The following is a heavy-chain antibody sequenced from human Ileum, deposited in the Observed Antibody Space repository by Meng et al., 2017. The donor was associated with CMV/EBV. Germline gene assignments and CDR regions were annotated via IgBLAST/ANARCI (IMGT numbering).Heavy chain of an antibody. Sequence: QVQLVQSGSELRKPGASVKVSCKASGYNFTTNNIIWVRQAPGQGPEWMGWINNNAGKPNYGRGFTGRVVFSLDTSLSTTYLQIISLKAEDTAVYYCARDGLSGRYFDYWGQGTLVTVSS. CDR3: ARDGLSGRYFDY. D-gene: IGHD1-26*01. J-gene: IGHJ4*02. CDR2: INNNAGKP. V-gene: IGHV7-4-1*02. CDR1: GYNFTTNN.